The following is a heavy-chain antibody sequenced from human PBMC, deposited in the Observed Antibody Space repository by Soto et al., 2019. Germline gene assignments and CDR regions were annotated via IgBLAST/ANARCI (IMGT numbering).Heavy chain of an antibody. J-gene: IGHJ6*02. D-gene: IGHD2-2*01. Sequence: GASVKVSCEASGYGFAGCARSWVRQAPGQGLEWMGGIIPIFGTVNYAQKFQGRVTITADESTSTAYMELSSLRSEDTAVYYCARHDCISSSCYYYYYYGMDVWGQGTTVTVSS. CDR2: IIPIFGTV. CDR1: GYGFAGCA. CDR3: ARHDCISSSCYYYYYYGMDV. V-gene: IGHV1-69*13.